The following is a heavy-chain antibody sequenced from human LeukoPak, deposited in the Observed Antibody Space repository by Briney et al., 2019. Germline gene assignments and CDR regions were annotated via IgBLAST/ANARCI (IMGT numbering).Heavy chain of an antibody. J-gene: IGHJ4*02. Sequence: SETLSLTCAVYGGSFSGYYWSWIRQPPGKELEWIGEINHSGSTNYNPSLKSRVTISVDTSKNQFSLKLSSVTAADTAVYYCARGEAASFDYWGQGTLVTVSS. D-gene: IGHD2-15*01. CDR1: GGSFSGYY. CDR3: ARGEAASFDY. V-gene: IGHV4-34*01. CDR2: INHSGST.